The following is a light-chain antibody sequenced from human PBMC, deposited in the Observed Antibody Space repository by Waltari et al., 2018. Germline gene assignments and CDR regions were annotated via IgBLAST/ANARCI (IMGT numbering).Light chain of an antibody. CDR2: QDS. J-gene: IGLJ2*01. CDR3: QAWDSSTVV. CDR1: KLGDKN. V-gene: IGLV3-1*01. Sequence: SYEVTQPPSVSVSPGQTASITCSGDKLGDKNVCWYQQKPGQSPVLVIYQDSKRPSGIPERFSGSNSGNTATLTISGTQAMDEADYYCQAWDSSTVVFGGGTKLTVL.